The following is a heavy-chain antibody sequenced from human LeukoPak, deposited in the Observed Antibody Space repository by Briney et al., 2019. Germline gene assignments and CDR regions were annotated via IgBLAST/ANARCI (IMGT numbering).Heavy chain of an antibody. CDR3: ARVYPPRLGEGDYFDY. CDR1: GGSISSSSYY. Sequence: KPSETLSLTCTVSGGSISSSSYYWGWIRQPPGKGLEWIGSIYYSGSTNYNPSLKSRVTISVDTSKNQFSLKLSSVTAADTAVYYCARVYPPRLGEGDYFDYWGQGTLVTVSS. V-gene: IGHV4-39*07. D-gene: IGHD3-16*01. J-gene: IGHJ4*02. CDR2: IYYSGST.